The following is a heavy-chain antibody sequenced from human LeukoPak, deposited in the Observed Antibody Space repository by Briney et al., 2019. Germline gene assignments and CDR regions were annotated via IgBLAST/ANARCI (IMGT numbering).Heavy chain of an antibody. J-gene: IGHJ4*02. Sequence: GGSLRLSCAASGFTFSDYYMSWIRQAPGKGLEWISYISSSGSAIYYADSVKGRFTISRDNAENSLYLQMNSLRVEDTAVYYCAREVTGNIDGYPILGYWGQGTLVTVSS. CDR1: GFTFSDYY. D-gene: IGHD5-18*01. CDR3: AREVTGNIDGYPILGY. V-gene: IGHV3-11*01. CDR2: ISSSGSAI.